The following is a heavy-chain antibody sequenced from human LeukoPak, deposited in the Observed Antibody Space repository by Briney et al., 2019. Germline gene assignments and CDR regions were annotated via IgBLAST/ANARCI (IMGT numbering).Heavy chain of an antibody. CDR3: TTAPRTLNWNDELGHH. CDR2: TYYRSKWYN. J-gene: IGHJ5*02. V-gene: IGHV6-1*01. CDR1: GDSVSSNSAA. D-gene: IGHD1-20*01. Sequence: SQTLSLTCAISGDSVSSNSAAWNWIRQSPSRGLEWLGRTYYRSKWYNDYAVSVKSRITINPDTSKNQFSLQLNSVTPEDTAVYYCTTAPRTLNWNDELGHHWGQGTLVTVTS.